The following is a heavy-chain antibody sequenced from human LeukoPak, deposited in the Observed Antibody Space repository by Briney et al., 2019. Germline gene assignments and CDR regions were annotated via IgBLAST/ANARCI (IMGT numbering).Heavy chain of an antibody. CDR2: IRSKANSYAT. V-gene: IGHV3-73*01. J-gene: IGHJ4*02. CDR1: GFTFSGSA. Sequence: PGGSLRLSCAASGFTFSGSAMHWVRQASGKGLEWVGRIRSKANSYATAYAASVKGRFTISRDDSKNTVYLQMNSLRAEDTAVYYCAKASRATCSGAFCYHFDSWGPGTLVTVSS. CDR3: AKASRATCSGAFCYHFDS. D-gene: IGHD2-15*01.